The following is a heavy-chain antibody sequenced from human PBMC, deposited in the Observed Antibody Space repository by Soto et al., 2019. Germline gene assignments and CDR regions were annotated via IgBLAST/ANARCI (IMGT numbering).Heavy chain of an antibody. D-gene: IGHD6-13*01. CDR3: ATLTVAAAGMVNFDY. J-gene: IGHJ4*02. Sequence: GASVKVSCKVSGYTLTELSMHWVRQAPGKGLEWMGGFDPEDGETIYAQKFQGRVTMTEDTSTDTAYMELSSLRSEDTAVYYCATLTVAAAGMVNFDYWGQGTLVTVSS. CDR2: FDPEDGET. CDR1: GYTLTELS. V-gene: IGHV1-24*01.